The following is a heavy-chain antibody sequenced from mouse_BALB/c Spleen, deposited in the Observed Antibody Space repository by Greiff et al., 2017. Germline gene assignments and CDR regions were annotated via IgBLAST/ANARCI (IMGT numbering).Heavy chain of an antibody. V-gene: IGHV2-9*02. CDR3: ARGGTGKAGFAY. D-gene: IGHD4-1*01. CDR2: IWAGGST. CDR1: GFSLTSYG. J-gene: IGHJ3*01. Sequence: VQRVESGPGLVAPSQSLSITCTVSGFSLTSYGVHWVRQPPGKGLEWLGVIWAGGSTNYNSALMSRLSISKDNSKSQVFLKMNSLQTDDPAMYYCARGGTGKAGFAYWGQGTLVTVSA.